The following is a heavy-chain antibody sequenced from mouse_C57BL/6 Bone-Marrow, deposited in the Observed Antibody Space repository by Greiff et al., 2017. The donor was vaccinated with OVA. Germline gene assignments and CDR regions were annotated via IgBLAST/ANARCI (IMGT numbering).Heavy chain of an antibody. V-gene: IGHV1-69*01. CDR1: GYTFTSYW. Sequence: QVQLQQPGAELVMPGASVKLSCKASGYTFTSYWMHWVKQRPGQGLEWIGEIDPSDSYTNYNQKFKGKSTLTADKSSSTAYMQLSSLTSEDSAVYYCARSPGYFDYWGQGTTLTVSS. CDR2: IDPSDSYT. J-gene: IGHJ2*01. CDR3: ARSPGYFDY.